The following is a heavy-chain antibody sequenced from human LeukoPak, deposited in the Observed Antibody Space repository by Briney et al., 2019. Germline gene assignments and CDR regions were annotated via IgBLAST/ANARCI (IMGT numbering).Heavy chain of an antibody. Sequence: GGSLRLSCSASGFTFSSYAMHWVRQAPGKGLEYVSAISSNGGSTYYADSVKGRFTISRDNSKNPLYLQMSSLRAEDTAVYYCVKEDLLYSSGWYWFDPWGQGTLVTVSS. CDR1: GFTFSSYA. CDR3: VKEDLLYSSGWYWFDP. V-gene: IGHV3-64D*06. D-gene: IGHD6-19*01. J-gene: IGHJ5*02. CDR2: ISSNGGST.